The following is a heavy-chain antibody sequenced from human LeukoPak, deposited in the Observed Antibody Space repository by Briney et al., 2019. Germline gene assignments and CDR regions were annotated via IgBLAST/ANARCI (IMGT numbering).Heavy chain of an antibody. CDR1: GGSISSYY. Sequence: SETLSLTCTVSGGSISSYYWSWIRQPPGKGLEWIGYIYYSGSTNYNPSLKSRVTISVDTSKNQFSLKLSSVTAADTAVYYCARYDAAGSPNYFDYWGQGTLVTVSS. J-gene: IGHJ4*02. V-gene: IGHV4-59*01. CDR2: IYYSGST. D-gene: IGHD6-13*01. CDR3: ARYDAAGSPNYFDY.